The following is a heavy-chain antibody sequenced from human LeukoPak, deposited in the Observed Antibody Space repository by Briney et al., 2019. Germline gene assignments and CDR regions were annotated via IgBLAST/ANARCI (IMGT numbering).Heavy chain of an antibody. J-gene: IGHJ3*02. D-gene: IGHD3-22*01. CDR1: GYIFTSYY. Sequence: ASVKVSCKAAGYIFTSYYMYWVRQAPGQGLEWMGIINPSGGSIRYAQKFQGRVTMTRDTSTSTVYMELSSLRSEDTAVYYCARGRNYYDSSRYYYEGDAFDIWGQGTMVTVSS. V-gene: IGHV1-46*01. CDR3: ARGRNYYDSSRYYYEGDAFDI. CDR2: INPSGGSI.